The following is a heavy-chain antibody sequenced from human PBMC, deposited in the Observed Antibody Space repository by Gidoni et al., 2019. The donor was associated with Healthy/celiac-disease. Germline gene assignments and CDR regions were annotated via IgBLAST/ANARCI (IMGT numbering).Heavy chain of an antibody. Sequence: STYYNPSLKSRVTISVDTSKNQFSLKLSSVTAADTAVYYCAGIIVVVPAALYYYYGMDVWGQGTTVTVSS. J-gene: IGHJ6*02. CDR3: AGIIVVVPAALYYYYGMDV. CDR2: ST. V-gene: IGHV4-39*01. D-gene: IGHD2-2*01.